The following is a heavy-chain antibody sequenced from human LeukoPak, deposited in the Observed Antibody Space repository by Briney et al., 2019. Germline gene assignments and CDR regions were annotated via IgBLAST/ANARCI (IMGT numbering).Heavy chain of an antibody. Sequence: SETLSLTCTVSGGPINSYYWSWIRQPPGKGLEWIGYIYYSGTTNYNPSLKSRVTISVDTSKNQFSLKLSSVTAADTAVYYCARAKPPLVGATKGFAFDIWGQGTMVTVSS. J-gene: IGHJ3*02. CDR2: IYYSGTT. CDR1: GGPINSYY. CDR3: ARAKPPLVGATKGFAFDI. V-gene: IGHV4-59*08. D-gene: IGHD1-26*01.